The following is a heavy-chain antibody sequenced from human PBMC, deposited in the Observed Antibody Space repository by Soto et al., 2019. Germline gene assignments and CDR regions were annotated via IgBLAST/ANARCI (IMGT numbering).Heavy chain of an antibody. V-gene: IGHV3-43*01. CDR3: AKDAYYYGSGSLYTEYFQ. D-gene: IGHD3-10*01. CDR2: ISWDGGST. J-gene: IGHJ1*01. Sequence: GKGLEWVSLISWDGGSTYYADSVKGRFTISRDNSKNSLYLQMNSLRTEDTALYYCAKDAYYYGSGSLYTEYFQ.